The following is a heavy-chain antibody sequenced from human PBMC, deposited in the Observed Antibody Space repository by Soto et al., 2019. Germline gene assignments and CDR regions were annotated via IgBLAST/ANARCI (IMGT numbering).Heavy chain of an antibody. CDR1: GYTFTSYG. J-gene: IGHJ3*02. Sequence: ASVKVSCKASGYTFTSYGISWVRQAPGQGLEWMGWISAYNGNTNYAQKLQGRVTMTTDTSTSTAYMELRSLRSDDTAVYYCARDLWFGGETHAFDIWGQGTMVTVSS. V-gene: IGHV1-18*01. D-gene: IGHD3-10*01. CDR3: ARDLWFGGETHAFDI. CDR2: ISAYNGNT.